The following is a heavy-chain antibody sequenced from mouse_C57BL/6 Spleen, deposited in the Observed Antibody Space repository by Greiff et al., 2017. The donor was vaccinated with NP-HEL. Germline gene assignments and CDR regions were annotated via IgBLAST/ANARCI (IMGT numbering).Heavy chain of an antibody. D-gene: IGHD1-1*01. Sequence: EVKVVESGGGFVKPGGSLKLSCAASGFTFSDYGMHWVRQAPEKGLEWVAYISSGSSTIYYADTVKGRFTISRDNAKNTLFLQMTSLRSEDTAMYYCAREGGSSLRAMDYWGQGTSVTVSS. CDR1: GFTFSDYG. CDR2: ISSGSSTI. CDR3: AREGGSSLRAMDY. V-gene: IGHV5-17*01. J-gene: IGHJ4*01.